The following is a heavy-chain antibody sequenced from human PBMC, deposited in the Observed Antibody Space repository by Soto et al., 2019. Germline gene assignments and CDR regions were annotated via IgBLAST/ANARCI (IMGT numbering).Heavy chain of an antibody. CDR1: GFTFSSYA. V-gene: IGHV3-30-3*01. Sequence: QVQLVESGGGVVQPGRSLRLSCAASGFTFSSYAMHWVRQAPGKGLEWVAVISYDGSNKYYADSVKGRFTISRDNSKNTLYLQMNSLRAEDTAVYYCARGGDIVVVPAAIGHGNGYFQHWGQGTLVTVSS. CDR2: ISYDGSNK. D-gene: IGHD2-2*02. J-gene: IGHJ1*01. CDR3: ARGGDIVVVPAAIGHGNGYFQH.